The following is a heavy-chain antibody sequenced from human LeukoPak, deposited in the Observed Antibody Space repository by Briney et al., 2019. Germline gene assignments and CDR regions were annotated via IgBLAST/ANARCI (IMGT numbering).Heavy chain of an antibody. Sequence: HSGGSLRLSCAASGFNFTTYAMNWVRQAPGKGLEWLAVVSYDGANKYYADSVKGRFTVSRDNSKNTLYLQMDRLRPDDTALYYCAKVQEVSGLDYWGQGTLVSVSS. D-gene: IGHD6-19*01. V-gene: IGHV3-30-3*01. J-gene: IGHJ4*02. CDR3: AKVQEVSGLDY. CDR2: VSYDGANK. CDR1: GFNFTTYA.